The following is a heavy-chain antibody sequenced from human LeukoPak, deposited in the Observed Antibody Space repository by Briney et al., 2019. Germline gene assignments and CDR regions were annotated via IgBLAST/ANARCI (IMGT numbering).Heavy chain of an antibody. V-gene: IGHV3-23*01. CDR2: ISGSGGST. CDR1: GFTFSSYA. J-gene: IGHJ4*02. D-gene: IGHD4-23*01. CDR3: AKAPQNYGPGGKDY. Sequence: PGGSLRLSCAASGFTFSSYAMSWVRQAPGKGLEWVSAISGSGGSTYYTDSVKGRFTISRDNSKNTLYLQMNSLRAEDTAVYYCAKAPQNYGPGGKDYWGQGTLVTVSS.